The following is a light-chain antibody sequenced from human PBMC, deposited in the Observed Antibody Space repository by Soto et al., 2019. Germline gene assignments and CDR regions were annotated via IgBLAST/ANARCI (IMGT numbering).Light chain of an antibody. Sequence: DIQLTQSPSTLSASPRDRVTLTCRASQSIRNDLGWYQQKPGKAPKRLIYAASSMPSGVPARFSGSGSGTEFTLTISSLQSEDFAAYYCLQHNSYPLTFGGGTKVDIK. V-gene: IGKV1-17*01. CDR3: LQHNSYPLT. CDR1: QSIRND. J-gene: IGKJ4*01. CDR2: AAS.